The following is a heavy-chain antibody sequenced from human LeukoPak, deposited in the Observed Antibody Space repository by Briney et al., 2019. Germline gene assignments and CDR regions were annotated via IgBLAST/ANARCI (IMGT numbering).Heavy chain of an antibody. V-gene: IGHV4-30-2*01. CDR3: ARRRNGHYYDSSGSKPEYYFDY. J-gene: IGHJ4*02. CDR2: IYHSGST. D-gene: IGHD3-22*01. Sequence: SETLSLTCTVSGGSISSGGYSWSWIRQPPGKGLEWIGYIYHSGSTYYNPSLKSRVTISVDRSKNQFSLKLSSVTAADTAVYYCARRRNGHYYDSSGSKPEYYFDYWGQGTLVTVSS. CDR1: GGSISSGGYS.